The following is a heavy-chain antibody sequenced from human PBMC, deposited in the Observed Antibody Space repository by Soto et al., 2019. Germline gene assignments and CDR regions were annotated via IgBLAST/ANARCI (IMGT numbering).Heavy chain of an antibody. V-gene: IGHV1-46*01. CDR2: INPSGGST. Sequence: QVQLVQSGAEVKKPGASVKVSCKASGYTFTSYYMHWVRQAPGQGLEWMGIINPSGGSTSYAQKFEGRVTMTRDTSTSTVYMELSSLRSEDTAVYYCARDWRSSYSSAWYYFDYWGQGTLVTVSS. CDR3: ARDWRSSYSSAWYYFDY. D-gene: IGHD6-19*01. J-gene: IGHJ4*02. CDR1: GYTFTSYY.